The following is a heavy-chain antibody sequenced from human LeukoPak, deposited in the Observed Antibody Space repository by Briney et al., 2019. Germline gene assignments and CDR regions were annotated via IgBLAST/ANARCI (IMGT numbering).Heavy chain of an antibody. CDR2: ISGSGGST. CDR1: GFTFSNYA. CDR3: AKDGYNWIPFDD. J-gene: IGHJ4*02. V-gene: IGHV3-23*01. D-gene: IGHD1-20*01. Sequence: GGSLRLSCAASGFTFSNYAMSWVRQAPGKGLEWVSAISGSGGSTHYADSVKGRFTISRDTSKNILYLEMSSLRAEDTAVYYCAKDGYNWIPFDDWSQGTLVAVSS.